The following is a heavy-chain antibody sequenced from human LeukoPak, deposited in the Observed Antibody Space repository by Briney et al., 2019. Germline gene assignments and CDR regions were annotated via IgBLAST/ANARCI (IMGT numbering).Heavy chain of an antibody. CDR1: GFTFSSYW. CDR2: INSDGSST. J-gene: IGHJ6*04. CDR3: ARGGVVVPAAPPKTYYYGMDV. Sequence: GGSLRLSCAASGFTFSSYWMHWVRQAPGKGLVWVSRINSDGSSTSYADSVKGRFTISRDNAKNTLYLQMNSLRAEDTAVYYCARGGVVVPAAPPKTYYYGMDVWGKGTTVTVSS. V-gene: IGHV3-74*01. D-gene: IGHD2-2*01.